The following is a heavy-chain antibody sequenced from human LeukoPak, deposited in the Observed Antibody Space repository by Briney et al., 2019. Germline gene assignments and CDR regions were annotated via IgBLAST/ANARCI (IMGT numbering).Heavy chain of an antibody. CDR2: INPNSGGT. V-gene: IGHV1-2*02. CDR3: ARDLKRGYSSGRYSWGTGSSNDY. J-gene: IGHJ4*02. D-gene: IGHD6-19*01. Sequence: ASVKVSCKASGYTFTGYYMHWVRQAPGQGLEWMGWINPNSGGTNYAQKFQGRVTMTRDTSISTAYMELSRLRSDDTAVYYCARDLKRGYSSGRYSWGTGSSNDYWGQGTLVTVSS. CDR1: GYTFTGYY.